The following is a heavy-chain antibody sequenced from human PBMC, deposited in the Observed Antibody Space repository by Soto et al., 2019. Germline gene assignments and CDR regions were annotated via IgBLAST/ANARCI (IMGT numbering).Heavy chain of an antibody. Sequence: QVQLVESGGGVVQPGRSLRLSCAASGFTFSSDAMHWVRQAPGKGLEWVAVISYDGSNKYYADSVKGRFTISRDNSKNTLYLQMNSLRAEDTAVYYCARETYYDFWSGPYYGMDVWGQGTTVTVSS. CDR3: ARETYYDFWSGPYYGMDV. CDR1: GFTFSSDA. V-gene: IGHV3-30-3*01. D-gene: IGHD3-3*01. J-gene: IGHJ6*02. CDR2: ISYDGSNK.